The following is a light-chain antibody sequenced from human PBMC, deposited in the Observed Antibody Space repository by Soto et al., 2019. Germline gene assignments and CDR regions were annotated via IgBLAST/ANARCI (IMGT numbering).Light chain of an antibody. CDR3: QQYNNWPWT. J-gene: IGKJ1*01. CDR2: GAS. CDR1: QSISDT. V-gene: IGKV3-15*01. Sequence: EIVLTQSLATLSLSPGEIATLSCMASQSISDTLAWYQQKPGQAPRLLIHGASTRATGFPARFSGSGSGTDFTLTISSLHSEDFAVYYCQQYNNWPWTFGQGTKVDI.